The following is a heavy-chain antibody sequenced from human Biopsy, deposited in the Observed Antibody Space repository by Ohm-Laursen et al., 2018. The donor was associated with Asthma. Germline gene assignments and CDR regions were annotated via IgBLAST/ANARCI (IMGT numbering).Heavy chain of an antibody. CDR1: SGSIISSSW. CDR2: IYHSGPT. V-gene: IGHV4-4*02. Sequence: SETLSLTCTVSSGSIISSSWWSWVRQTPGKGLEWIGEIYHSGPTNYNPSLESRVTISLDASKNEFSLRLTYVTAADTAQYYCVRQSGYRSGWPKLLFVYYGMDVWGPGTTVTVSS. CDR3: VRQSGYRSGWPKLLFVYYGMDV. J-gene: IGHJ6*02. D-gene: IGHD6-19*01.